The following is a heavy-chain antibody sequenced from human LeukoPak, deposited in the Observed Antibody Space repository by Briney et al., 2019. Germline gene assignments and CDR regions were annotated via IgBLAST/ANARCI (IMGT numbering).Heavy chain of an antibody. D-gene: IGHD5-18*01. CDR3: ARGGYGPDQYYYYGMDV. V-gene: IGHV3-30-3*01. J-gene: IGHJ6*02. CDR2: ISYDGSNK. Sequence: PGRSLRLSCAASGFTFSSYAMHWVRQAPGKGLEWVAVISYDGSNKYYADSVKGRFTISRDNSKNTLYLQMNSLRAEDTAVYYCARGGYGPDQYYYYGMDVWGQGTTVTVSS. CDR1: GFTFSSYA.